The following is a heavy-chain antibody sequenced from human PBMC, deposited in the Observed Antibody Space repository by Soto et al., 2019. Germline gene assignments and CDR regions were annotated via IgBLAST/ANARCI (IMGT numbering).Heavy chain of an antibody. V-gene: IGHV3-30*03. CDR3: ARDGVGSKWYFDL. D-gene: IGHD1-26*01. J-gene: IGHJ2*01. CDR1: GVTFKDYG. CDR2: ISYDGKQT. Sequence: GGSLRLSCGAPGVTFKDYGMHWVRQAPGKGLEWVAVISYDGKQTYSADSVKGRFTISKDTSKRTLFLQMNSLRVDDTAVYYCARDGVGSKWYFDLWGRGTLVTVSS.